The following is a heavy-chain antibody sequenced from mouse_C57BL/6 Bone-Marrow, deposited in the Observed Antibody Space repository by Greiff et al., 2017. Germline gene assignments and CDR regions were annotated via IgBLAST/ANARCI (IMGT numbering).Heavy chain of an antibody. CDR3: ARGAY. Sequence: VKLMESGAELVKPGASVKISCKASGYAFSSYWMNWVKQRPGKSLEWIGQIYPGDGDTNYNGKFKGKATLTADKSSSTAYLQLSSLTSDDSAVYFCARGAYWGQGTLVTVSA. CDR2: IYPGDGDT. CDR1: GYAFSSYW. J-gene: IGHJ3*01. V-gene: IGHV1-80*01.